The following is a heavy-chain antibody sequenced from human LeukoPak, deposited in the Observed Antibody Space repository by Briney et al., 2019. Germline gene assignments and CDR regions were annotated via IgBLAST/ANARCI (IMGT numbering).Heavy chain of an antibody. CDR1: GFTFSSYA. J-gene: IGHJ4*02. Sequence: GGSLRLSCAASGFTFSSYAMHWVRQAPGKGLEWVAVISHDGTNKYYADSVKGRFTISRDNANNSLYLQMSSLRVEDTAVYYCARSSGSYNFDYWGQGILVTVSS. CDR2: ISHDGTNK. D-gene: IGHD1-26*01. V-gene: IGHV3-30*04. CDR3: ARSSGSYNFDY.